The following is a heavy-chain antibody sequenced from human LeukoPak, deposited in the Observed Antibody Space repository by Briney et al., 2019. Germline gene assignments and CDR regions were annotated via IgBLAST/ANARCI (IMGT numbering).Heavy chain of an antibody. J-gene: IGHJ6*02. Sequence: ASVKVSCKASGYTFTSYDINWVRQAPGQWLEWMGWMNPNSGNTGYAQKFQDRVTMTRSTSRSTAYMDLSSLRSEDTAVYYCARVRFESYYYYGMDVWGQGTTVTVSS. V-gene: IGHV1-8*01. CDR3: ARVRFESYYYYGMDV. CDR1: GYTFTSYD. CDR2: MNPNSGNT.